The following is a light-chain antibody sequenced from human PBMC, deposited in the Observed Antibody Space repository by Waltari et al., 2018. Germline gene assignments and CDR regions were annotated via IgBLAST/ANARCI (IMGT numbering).Light chain of an antibody. CDR1: QSISRT. CDR2: DAS. J-gene: IGKJ4*02. V-gene: IGKV3-20*01. CDR3: QKYGTLPAT. Sequence: EIVLTQSPGTLSLSPGDRATRSCRASQSISRTLAWYQQKPGQAPRLLIYDASSRATGIPDRFSGSGSGTDFSLTISRLEPEDYAVYYCQKYGTLPATFGRGTKVEIK.